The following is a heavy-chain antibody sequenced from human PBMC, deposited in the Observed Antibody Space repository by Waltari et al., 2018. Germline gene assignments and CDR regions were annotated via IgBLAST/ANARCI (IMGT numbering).Heavy chain of an antibody. Sequence: QVQLVQSGAEVKKPGASVKVSCKTSGYTFTNYDINWVRQATGQGIEWMGWMNPNSGNTGVAKKFQDRLIMTANTAITTAYMELTGLTSDDTAVYYCARGAAPGKGAHWFDPWGQGTLVIVSS. CDR2: MNPNSGNT. J-gene: IGHJ5*02. CDR1: GYTFTNYD. V-gene: IGHV1-8*01. CDR3: ARGAAPGKGAHWFDP. D-gene: IGHD6-13*01.